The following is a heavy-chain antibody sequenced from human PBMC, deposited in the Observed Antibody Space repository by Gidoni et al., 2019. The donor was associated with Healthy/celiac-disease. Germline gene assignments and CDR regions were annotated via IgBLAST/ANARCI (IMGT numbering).Heavy chain of an antibody. J-gene: IGHJ5*02. Sequence: QVQLVQSGAEVKKPGSSVKVSCKASGGTFSSSTISWVRQAPGQGLEWMGRIIPILGIANYAQKFQGRVTITADKSTSTAYMELSSLRSEDTAVYYCAREGLTMVRGPPGLGFDPWGQGTLVTVSS. CDR2: IIPILGIA. CDR3: AREGLTMVRGPPGLGFDP. D-gene: IGHD3-10*01. V-gene: IGHV1-69*08. CDR1: GGTFSSST.